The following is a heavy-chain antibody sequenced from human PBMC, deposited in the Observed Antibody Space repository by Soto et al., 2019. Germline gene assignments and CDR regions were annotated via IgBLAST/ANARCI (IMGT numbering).Heavy chain of an antibody. CDR3: ARDLRGPRIAVVEGGDY. J-gene: IGHJ4*02. V-gene: IGHV3-30-3*01. CDR1: GFTFSNYA. D-gene: IGHD6-19*01. Sequence: QVQLVESGGGVVHPGRSLRLSCAASGFTFSNYALHWVRQAPGKGLEWVAVISYDVSTKYYADSVKGRFTISRDNSKNTLYLQMNSLRPEDTAVYYCARDLRGPRIAVVEGGDYWGQGTLVTVSS. CDR2: ISYDVSTK.